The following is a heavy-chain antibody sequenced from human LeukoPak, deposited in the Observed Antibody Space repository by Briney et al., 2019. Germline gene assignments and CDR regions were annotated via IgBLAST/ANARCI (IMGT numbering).Heavy chain of an antibody. D-gene: IGHD5-18*01. CDR3: ARDKKGYSYIGMDV. J-gene: IGHJ6*04. CDR1: GFTFSSYN. Sequence: GGSLRLSCAASGFTFSSYNMNWVRQAPGKGLEWISSISSSSSSYIYYAGSVKGRFTISRDNAKNSLYLQMNGLRAEDTAVYYCARDKKGYSYIGMDVWGKGSTVTVSS. V-gene: IGHV3-21*01. CDR2: ISSSSSSYI.